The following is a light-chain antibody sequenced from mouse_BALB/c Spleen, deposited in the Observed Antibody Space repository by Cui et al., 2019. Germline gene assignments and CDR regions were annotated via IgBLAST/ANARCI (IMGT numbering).Light chain of an antibody. V-gene: IGKV12-41*01. CDR3: QQYWSTPWT. Sequence: DIQMTQSPPPLSASVGETVTITCRAGGNMHNYLAWYQQKQGKSPQLLVYNAKTLADGVPSRFSGSGSGTQDSLKINSLQPEDFGSYYCQQYWSTPWTFGGGTKLEIK. CDR2: NAK. CDR1: GNMHNY. J-gene: IGKJ1*01.